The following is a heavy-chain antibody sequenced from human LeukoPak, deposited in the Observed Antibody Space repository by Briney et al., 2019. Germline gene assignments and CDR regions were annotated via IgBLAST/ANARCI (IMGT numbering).Heavy chain of an antibody. CDR3: ARDRSYYDTLADYSGYYMDV. Sequence: GGSLRLSCAASGFTFSCYSMNWVRQAPGKGLEWVSSINSGSSYIYYADSVKGRFTISRDNAKNSLYLQMNSLRAEDTAVYYCARDRSYYDTLADYSGYYMDVWGKGTAVTVSS. J-gene: IGHJ6*03. V-gene: IGHV3-21*01. CDR2: INSGSSYI. D-gene: IGHD3-9*01. CDR1: GFTFSCYS.